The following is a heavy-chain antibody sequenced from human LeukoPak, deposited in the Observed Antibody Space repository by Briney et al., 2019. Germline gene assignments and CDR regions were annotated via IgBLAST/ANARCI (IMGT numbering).Heavy chain of an antibody. CDR3: AKDILDGDYANDAFDI. CDR2: ISWNSGSI. Sequence: PGGSLRLSCAASGFTFDDYAMHWVRQAPGKGLEWVSGISWNSGSIGYADSVKGRFTISRDNAKNSLYLQMNSLRAEDMALYYCAKDILDGDYANDAFDIWCRGTMVTVSS. CDR1: GFTFDDYA. D-gene: IGHD4-17*01. V-gene: IGHV3-9*03. J-gene: IGHJ3*02.